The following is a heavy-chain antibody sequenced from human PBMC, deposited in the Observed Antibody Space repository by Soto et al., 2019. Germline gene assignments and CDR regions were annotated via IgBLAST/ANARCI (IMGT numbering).Heavy chain of an antibody. J-gene: IGHJ5*02. CDR2: FDPEDGET. Sequence: ASVKVSCKVSGYTLPELSMHWVRQAPGKGLEWMGGFDPEDGETIYAQKFQGRVTMTEDTSTDTAYMELSSLRSEDTAVYYCATLRGCSGGSCYLIRWFDPWGQGTLVTVSS. D-gene: IGHD2-15*01. V-gene: IGHV1-24*01. CDR3: ATLRGCSGGSCYLIRWFDP. CDR1: GYTLPELS.